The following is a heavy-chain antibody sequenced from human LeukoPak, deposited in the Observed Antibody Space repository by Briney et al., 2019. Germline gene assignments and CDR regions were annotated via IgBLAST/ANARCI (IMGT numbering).Heavy chain of an antibody. J-gene: IGHJ5*02. CDR1: GYTLTELS. Sequence: ASVKVSCKVSGYTLTELSMHWVRQAPGKGLEWMGGFDPEDGETIYAQKFQGRVTMTEDTSTDTAYMELSSLRSEDTAVYYCARAVHSSSWYWFDPWGQGALVTVSS. CDR3: ARAVHSSSWYWFDP. CDR2: FDPEDGET. V-gene: IGHV1-24*01. D-gene: IGHD6-13*01.